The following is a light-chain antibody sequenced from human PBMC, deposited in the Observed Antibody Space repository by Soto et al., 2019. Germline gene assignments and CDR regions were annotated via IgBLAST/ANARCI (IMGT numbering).Light chain of an antibody. V-gene: IGKV3-20*01. CDR3: QQYGSSPWP. J-gene: IGKJ1*01. Sequence: EIVMTHAPFTLSVSPWESANLSCRASERISNNFAWYQQQPGQAPRLLIYGASSRATGIPDRFSGSGSGRDFTLTISRLEPEDFAVYYCQQYGSSPWPFGQGTKVDIK. CDR2: GAS. CDR1: ERISNN.